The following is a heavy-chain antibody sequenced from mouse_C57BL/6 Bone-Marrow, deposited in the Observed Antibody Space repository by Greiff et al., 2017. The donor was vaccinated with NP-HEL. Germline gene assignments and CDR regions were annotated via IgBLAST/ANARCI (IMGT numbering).Heavy chain of an antibody. CDR1: GYTFTDYY. CDR2: INPNNGGT. CDR3: ARTTGLHYFDY. D-gene: IGHD2-4*01. V-gene: IGHV1-26*01. Sequence: EVQLQQSGPELVKPGASVKISCKASGYTFTDYYMNWVKQSHGKSLEWIGDINPNNGGTSYNQKFKGKATLTVDKSSSTAYMELRSLTSEDSAVYYCARTTGLHYFDYWGQGTTLTVSS. J-gene: IGHJ2*01.